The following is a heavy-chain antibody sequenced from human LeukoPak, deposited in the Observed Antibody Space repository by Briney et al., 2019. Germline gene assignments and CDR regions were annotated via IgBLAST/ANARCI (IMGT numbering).Heavy chain of an antibody. CDR1: GINFADYD. Sequence: GGSLRLSCVVSGINFADYDMHWVRQPPGKGLEWVSLISADGGSTFSADSVKGRFSISRDNSKNSLYFQMNSLRSEDTAMYYCAKESGKFDYWGQGTLVAVSS. J-gene: IGHJ4*02. CDR3: AKESGKFDY. CDR2: ISADGGST. V-gene: IGHV3-43*02.